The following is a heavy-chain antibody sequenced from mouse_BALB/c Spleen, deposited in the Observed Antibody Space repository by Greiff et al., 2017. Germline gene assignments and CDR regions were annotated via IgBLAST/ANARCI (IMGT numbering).Heavy chain of an antibody. Sequence: EVKLQESGGGLVKPGGSLKLSCAASGFTFSSYAMSWVRQTPEKRLEWVAYISNGGGSTYYPDTVKGRFTISRDNAKNTLYLQMSSLKSEDTAMYYCARHTATATDFDYWGQGTTLTVSS. J-gene: IGHJ2*01. D-gene: IGHD1-2*01. CDR3: ARHTATATDFDY. V-gene: IGHV5-12-2*01. CDR2: ISNGGGST. CDR1: GFTFSSYA.